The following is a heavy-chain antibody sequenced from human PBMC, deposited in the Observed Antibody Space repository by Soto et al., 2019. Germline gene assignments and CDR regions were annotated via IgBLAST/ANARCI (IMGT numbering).Heavy chain of an antibody. CDR1: GYIFTTYS. D-gene: IGHD6-13*01. V-gene: IGHV1-3*01. J-gene: IGHJ6*02. Sequence: ASVKVSCKASGYIFTTYSMHWVRQAPGQRLEYMGWINAGNGDTKYSQNFQGRVTITRDTSASTAYMELSSLRSEDTAVYYCARDVYSSSSYSGYGMEVWGQGTTVTVSS. CDR2: INAGNGDT. CDR3: ARDVYSSSSYSGYGMEV.